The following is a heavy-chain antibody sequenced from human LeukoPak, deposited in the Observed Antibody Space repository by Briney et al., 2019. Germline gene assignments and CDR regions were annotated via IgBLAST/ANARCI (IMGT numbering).Heavy chain of an antibody. CDR1: GYTFTSYG. D-gene: IGHD6-19*01. Sequence: ASVKVSCKASGYTFTSYGTSWVRQAPGQGIEWMGWISAYNGNTNYAQKLQGRVTMTTDTSTSTAYMELRSLRSDDTAVYYCARPIAVAGTLYFDYWGQGTLVTVSS. V-gene: IGHV1-18*04. CDR3: ARPIAVAGTLYFDY. CDR2: ISAYNGNT. J-gene: IGHJ4*02.